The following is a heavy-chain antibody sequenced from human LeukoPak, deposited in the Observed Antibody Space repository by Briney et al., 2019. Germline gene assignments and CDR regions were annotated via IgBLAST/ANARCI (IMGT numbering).Heavy chain of an antibody. Sequence: PGGSLRLSCAASGFTFSSYSMNWVRQAPGKGLEWVSYISSSSSTIYYADSVKGRFTISRDNAKNSLYLQMNSLRAEDTAVYYCAILVELFSTFGGVTGDYWGQGTLVTVSS. J-gene: IGHJ4*02. V-gene: IGHV3-48*01. CDR2: ISSSSSTI. CDR3: AILVELFSTFGGVTGDY. CDR1: GFTFSSYS. D-gene: IGHD3-16*01.